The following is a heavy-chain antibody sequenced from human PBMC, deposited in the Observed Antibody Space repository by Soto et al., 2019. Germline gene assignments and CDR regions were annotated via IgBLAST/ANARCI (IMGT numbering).Heavy chain of an antibody. CDR1: GGTFSSYA. D-gene: IGHD3-22*01. J-gene: IGHJ6*02. V-gene: IGHV1-69*06. Sequence: GASVKVSCKASGGTFSSYAISWVRQAPGQGLEWMGGIIPIFGTANYAQKFQGRVTITADKSTSTAYMELSSLRSEDTAVYYCARDRAYGYYDSSGYYYYYSMDVWGQGTTVTVSS. CDR2: IIPIFGTA. CDR3: ARDRAYGYYDSSGYYYYYSMDV.